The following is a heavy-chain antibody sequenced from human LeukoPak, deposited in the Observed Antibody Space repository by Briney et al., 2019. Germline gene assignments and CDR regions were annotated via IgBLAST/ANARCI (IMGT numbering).Heavy chain of an antibody. J-gene: IGHJ6*04. CDR1: GGSISSYY. CDR3: AARSTDVPAAMRGYYYGMDV. D-gene: IGHD2-2*01. CDR2: IYYSGST. Sequence: SETLSLTCTVSGGSISSYYWSWIRQPPGKGLEWIGYIYYSGSTNYNPSLKSRVTISVDTSKNQFSLKLSSVTAADTAVYYCAARSTDVPAAMRGYYYGMDVWGKGTTVTVSS. V-gene: IGHV4-59*01.